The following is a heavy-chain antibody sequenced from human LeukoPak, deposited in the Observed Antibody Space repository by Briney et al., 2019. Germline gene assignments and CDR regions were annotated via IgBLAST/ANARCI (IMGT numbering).Heavy chain of an antibody. CDR2: INHSGST. Sequence: SETLSLTCAVYGGSFSGYYWSWIRQPPGKGLEWIGEINHSGSTNYNPSLKSRVTISVDTSKNQFSLKLSSVTAADTAAYYCARAPSLRDAFDIWGQGTMVTVSS. CDR1: GGSFSGYY. CDR3: ARAPSLRDAFDI. J-gene: IGHJ3*02. V-gene: IGHV4-34*01.